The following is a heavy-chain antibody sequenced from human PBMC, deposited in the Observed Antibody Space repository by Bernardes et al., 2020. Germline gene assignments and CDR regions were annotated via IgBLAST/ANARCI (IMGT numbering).Heavy chain of an antibody. CDR1: GGSFSGYY. D-gene: IGHD6-19*01. Sequence: SETLSLTCAVYGGSFSGYYWSWIRQPPGKGLEWIGEINHSGSTNYNPSLKSRVTISVDTSKNQFSLKLSSLTAADTAVYYCARVGDSSGWKHWGQGTLVSVST. J-gene: IGHJ4*02. CDR3: ARVGDSSGWKH. CDR2: INHSGST. V-gene: IGHV4-34*01.